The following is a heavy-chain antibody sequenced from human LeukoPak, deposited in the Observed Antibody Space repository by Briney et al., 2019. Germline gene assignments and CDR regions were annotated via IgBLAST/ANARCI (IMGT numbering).Heavy chain of an antibody. J-gene: IGHJ4*02. CDR3: SRERGAAGGGDY. Sequence: LVKVSCKTSGGTFNIHAINWVRQAPGQGLEWMGVTIPIFGTANYAQKFVGRVTITADESTSTAYMEMNSLTSEDTAVYYCSRERGAAGGGDYWGQGTLVTVSS. V-gene: IGHV1-69*01. D-gene: IGHD6-13*01. CDR2: TIPIFGTA. CDR1: GGTFNIHA.